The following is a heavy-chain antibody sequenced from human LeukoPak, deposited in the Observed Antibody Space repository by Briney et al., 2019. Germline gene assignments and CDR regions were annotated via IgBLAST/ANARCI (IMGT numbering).Heavy chain of an antibody. CDR3: ARTKYYYDSKFEDY. CDR1: GGSISSYY. Sequence: PSETLSLTCTVSGGSISSYYWSWIRQPPGKGLEWLGYIYYSGSTNYNPSLKSRVTISVDTSKNQFSLKLSSVTAADTAVYYCARTKYYYDSKFEDYWGQGTLVTVSS. CDR2: IYYSGST. J-gene: IGHJ4*02. D-gene: IGHD3-22*01. V-gene: IGHV4-59*12.